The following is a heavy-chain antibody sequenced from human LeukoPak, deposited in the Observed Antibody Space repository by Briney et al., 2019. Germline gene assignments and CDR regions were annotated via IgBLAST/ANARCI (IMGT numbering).Heavy chain of an antibody. J-gene: IGHJ4*02. CDR3: ATLGETSGWYPDH. CDR1: GFTVSGSA. V-gene: IGHV3-73*01. Sequence: PGGSLRLSCAASGFTVSGSAMHWVRQASGKGLEWLGRVRSKGYNYATAYGASVKDRFIISRDDSKSTAYLQMSSLKSEDTAVYYCATLGETSGWYPDHWGQGTLVIVSS. D-gene: IGHD6-19*01. CDR2: VRSKGYNYAT.